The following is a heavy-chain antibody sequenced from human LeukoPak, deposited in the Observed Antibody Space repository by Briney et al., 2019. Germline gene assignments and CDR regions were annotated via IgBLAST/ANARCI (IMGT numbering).Heavy chain of an antibody. V-gene: IGHV3-30-3*01. CDR3: ARGIAGGAFDI. CDR1: GFTFSSYA. Sequence: GGSLRLSCAASGFTFSSYAMHWVRQAPGKGLEWVAVISYDGSNKYYADSVKGRFTISRDNSKNTLYLQMNSLRAEDTAVYYCARGIAGGAFDIWSQGTMVTVSS. CDR2: ISYDGSNK. D-gene: IGHD3-10*01. J-gene: IGHJ3*02.